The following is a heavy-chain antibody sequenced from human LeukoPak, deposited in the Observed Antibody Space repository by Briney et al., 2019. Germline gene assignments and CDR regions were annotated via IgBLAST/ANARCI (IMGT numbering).Heavy chain of an antibody. CDR1: GGSFSGYY. V-gene: IGHV4-34*01. CDR2: INHSGST. Sequence: SETLSLTCAVYGGSFSGYYWSWIRQPPGKGLEWIGEINHSGSTNYNPSLKSRVTISVDTSKNQFSLKLSSVTAADTAVYYCARHSYYDILTGYYTPSYYFDYWGQGTLVTVSS. D-gene: IGHD3-9*01. CDR3: ARHSYYDILTGYYTPSYYFDY. J-gene: IGHJ4*02.